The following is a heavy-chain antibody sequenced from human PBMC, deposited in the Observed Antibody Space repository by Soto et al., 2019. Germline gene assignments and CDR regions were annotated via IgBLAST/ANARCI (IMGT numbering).Heavy chain of an antibody. V-gene: IGHV4-38-2*02. CDR2: IYQSGST. J-gene: IGHJ4*02. CDR1: VYSIRSGYY. Sequence: PSESLSLTCIVSVYSIRSGYYLGCIRQTPGKGLEWIGSIYQSGSTHYNPSLKSRLTISVDTSKNQFSLRLTSVTAADTAMYYCPRNKTGDLFDYWGQGALVTVSS. CDR3: PRNKTGDLFDY. D-gene: IGHD7-27*01.